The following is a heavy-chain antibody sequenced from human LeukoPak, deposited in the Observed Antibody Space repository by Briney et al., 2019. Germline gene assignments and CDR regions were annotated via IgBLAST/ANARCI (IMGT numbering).Heavy chain of an antibody. D-gene: IGHD6-13*01. CDR1: RFTFSNFA. V-gene: IGHV3-30*03. CDR3: ASDLSGQQLESEYFDY. Sequence: GGSLRLSCVASRFTFSNFAMQWVRQAPGRGLEWLAVISSDGGTKFYADSVKGRFTISRDNPKNSVYLQMSSLRVEDTAVYYCASDLSGQQLESEYFDYWGQGTLVTVSS. CDR2: ISSDGGTK. J-gene: IGHJ4*02.